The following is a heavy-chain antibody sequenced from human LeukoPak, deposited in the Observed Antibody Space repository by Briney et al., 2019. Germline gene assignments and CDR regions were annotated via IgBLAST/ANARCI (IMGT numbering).Heavy chain of an antibody. Sequence: GGSLRLSCAMSEFILNNYGMHWVRQPPGKGLEWVSYISSSSDTIYYADSVKGRFTISRDNAKNSLYLQMNSLRDQDTAVYYCARDLRSGWYYFDFWGQGTLVTVSS. CDR1: EFILNNYG. CDR3: ARDLRSGWYYFDF. D-gene: IGHD6-19*01. CDR2: ISSSSDTI. J-gene: IGHJ4*02. V-gene: IGHV3-48*02.